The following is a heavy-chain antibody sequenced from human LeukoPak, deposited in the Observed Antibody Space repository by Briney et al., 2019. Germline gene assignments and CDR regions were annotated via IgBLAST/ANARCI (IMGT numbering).Heavy chain of an antibody. CDR1: GFTFSNYW. V-gene: IGHV3-7*01. CDR3: TRICLSSGGELLYAFDT. D-gene: IGHD3-10*01. Sequence: PEGSLRLSCAASGFTFSNYWMSWIRQAPGKGLEWVANIKEDGSENYYVADVRGRFTISRETDKNSVSQQMNSLTAETTVIYYGTRICLSSGGELLYAFDTWGQGTVVTVSS. CDR2: IKEDGSEN. J-gene: IGHJ3*02.